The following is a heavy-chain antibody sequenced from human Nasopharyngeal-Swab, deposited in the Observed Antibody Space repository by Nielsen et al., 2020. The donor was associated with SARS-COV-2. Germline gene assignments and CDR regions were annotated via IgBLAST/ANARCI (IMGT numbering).Heavy chain of an antibody. V-gene: IGHV1-69*13. D-gene: IGHD2-2*01. J-gene: IGHJ4*02. Sequence: SVKVSCKASGGTFSSYAISWVRQAPGQGLEWMGGIIPIFGTANYAQKFQGRVTITADESTSTAYMELSSLRSEDTAVYYCAVRVLGYCSSTSCATRGYFDYWGQGTLVTVSS. CDR2: IIPIFGTA. CDR1: GGTFSSYA. CDR3: AVRVLGYCSSTSCATRGYFDY.